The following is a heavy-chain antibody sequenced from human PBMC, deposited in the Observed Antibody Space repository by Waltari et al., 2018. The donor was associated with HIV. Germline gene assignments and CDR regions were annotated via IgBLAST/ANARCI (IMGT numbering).Heavy chain of an antibody. Sequence: QLQPVQPWAAVKQHGAYVKVPCKAPGYTFSYFYMHWLRQAPGQGLEWMGWRNPNSGGTRYAEKFQGRVTMTRDTSISTAYMELSRLRFDDTAVYYCARVFRGTVNYFDSRLGHWGQGTLVTVSS. J-gene: IGHJ5*02. CDR3: ARVFRGTVNYFDSRLGH. CDR2: RNPNSGGT. CDR1: GYTFSYFY. V-gene: IGHV1-2*02. D-gene: IGHD3-22*01.